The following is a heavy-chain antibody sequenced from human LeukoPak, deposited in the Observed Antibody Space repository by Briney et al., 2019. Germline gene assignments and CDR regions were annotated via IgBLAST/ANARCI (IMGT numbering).Heavy chain of an antibody. V-gene: IGHV4-61*02. CDR1: GGSISSGSYY. CDR2: IYTSGST. Sequence: SQTLSLTCTVSGGSISSGSYYWSWIRQSAGKGLEWIGRIYTSGSTNYNPSLKRRVTISVDTSKNQFSLKLSSVTAADTAVYYCARESHFQAARGFSGYDSDYWGQGTLVTVSS. D-gene: IGHD5-12*01. J-gene: IGHJ4*02. CDR3: ARESHFQAARGFSGYDSDY.